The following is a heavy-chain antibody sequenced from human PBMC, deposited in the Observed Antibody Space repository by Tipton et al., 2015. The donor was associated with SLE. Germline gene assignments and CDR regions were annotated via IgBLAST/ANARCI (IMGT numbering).Heavy chain of an antibody. CDR1: GGSIRSSSYY. J-gene: IGHJ4*02. V-gene: IGHV4-39*01. CDR2: IYYSGST. D-gene: IGHD3-22*01. CDR3: ARLPAVRYYDSSGYFDY. Sequence: LRLSCTVSGGSIRSSSYYWGWVRQPPGKGLEWIGSIYYSGSTYYNPSLKSRVTISVDTSKNQFSLKLSSVTAADTAVYYCARLPAVRYYDSSGYFDYWGQGTLVTVSS.